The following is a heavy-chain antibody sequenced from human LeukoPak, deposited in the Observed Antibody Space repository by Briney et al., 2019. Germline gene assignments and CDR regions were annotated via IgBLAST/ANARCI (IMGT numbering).Heavy chain of an antibody. CDR3: ATRYGDWLDP. D-gene: IGHD4/OR15-4a*01. CDR1: GFTFTNYN. V-gene: IGHV3-48*01. Sequence: GGSLRLSCAASGFTFTNYNMNWVRQAPGKGLEWISYISGGSGTIYYADSVRGRFTVSRDNAKDSLWLQMNNLRVEDTAVYYCATRYGDWLDPWGSGTLVTVSS. CDR2: ISGGSGTI. J-gene: IGHJ5*02.